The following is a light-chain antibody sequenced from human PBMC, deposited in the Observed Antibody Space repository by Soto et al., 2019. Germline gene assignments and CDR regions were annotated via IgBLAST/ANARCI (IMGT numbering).Light chain of an antibody. V-gene: IGLV1-47*01. Sequence: QSVLTQPPSASGTPGQRVTISWSGSTSNIGSNYVYWYQQIPGTAPKLLIYRTNQRPSGVPDRFSGSKSGTSASLAISGLRSEDEADYYCAAWDDSLSGVVFGGGTKLTVL. CDR2: RTN. CDR1: TSNIGSNY. CDR3: AAWDDSLSGVV. J-gene: IGLJ2*01.